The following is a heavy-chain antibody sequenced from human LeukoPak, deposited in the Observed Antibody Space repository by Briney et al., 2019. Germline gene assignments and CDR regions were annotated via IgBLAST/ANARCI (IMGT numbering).Heavy chain of an antibody. V-gene: IGHV1-69*06. CDR3: ARRYYYDSSGYVKWFDP. CDR1: GGTFSSYA. J-gene: IGHJ5*02. Sequence: SVKVSCKASGGTFSSYAISWVRQAPGQGLEWMGGIIPIFGTANYAQKFQGRVTITADKSTSIAYMELSSLRSEDTAVYYCARRYYYDSSGYVKWFDPWGQGTLVTVSS. CDR2: IIPIFGTA. D-gene: IGHD3-22*01.